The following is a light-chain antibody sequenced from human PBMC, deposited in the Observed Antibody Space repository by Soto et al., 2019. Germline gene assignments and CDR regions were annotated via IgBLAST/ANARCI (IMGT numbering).Light chain of an antibody. CDR3: QQYNNWPPWT. CDR2: GAS. J-gene: IGKJ5*01. V-gene: IGKV3-15*01. Sequence: EIVMTQSPATLSVSPGERATLSCVASQSVSSNLAWYQQKPGQAPRLLIYGASTRATGIPARFSGSGSGTEFTLTISSLQSEDFAVYYCQQYNNWPPWTFGQGTRLEIK. CDR1: QSVSSN.